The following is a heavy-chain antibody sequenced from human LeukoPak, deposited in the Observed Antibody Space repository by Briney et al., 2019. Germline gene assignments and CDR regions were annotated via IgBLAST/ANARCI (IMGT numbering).Heavy chain of an antibody. V-gene: IGHV4-39*07. CDR3: ARGGVTVTTYYYYYMDV. Sequence: SETLSLTCTVSGGSISSSSYYWGWIRQPPGKGLEWIGSIYYSGSTYYNPSLKSRVTISVDTSKNQFSLKLSSVTAADTAVYYCARGGVTVTTYYYYYMDVWGKGTTVTVSS. CDR1: GGSISSSSYY. J-gene: IGHJ6*03. CDR2: IYYSGST. D-gene: IGHD4-11*01.